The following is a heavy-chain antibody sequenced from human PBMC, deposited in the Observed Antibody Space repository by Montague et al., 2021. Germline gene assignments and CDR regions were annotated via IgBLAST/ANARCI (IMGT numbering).Heavy chain of an antibody. J-gene: IGHJ4*02. CDR1: GFTFGSSA. CDR2: IGDSGRNT. D-gene: IGHD5-24*01. V-gene: IGHV3-23*01. CDR3: AKRMAIYKQLYYFDY. Sequence: SRRLSCAASGFTFGSSAMSWVRQAPGKGLEWVSSIGDSGRNTYYADSVKGRFTVSRDNSKNTLYLQMNSLSPEDTAVYYCAKRMAIYKQLYYFDYWGQGALVTVSS.